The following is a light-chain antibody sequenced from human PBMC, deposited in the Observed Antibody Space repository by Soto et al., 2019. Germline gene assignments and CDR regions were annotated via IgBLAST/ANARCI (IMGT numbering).Light chain of an antibody. CDR3: HRYNNWPHT. CDR2: GAS. V-gene: IGKV3-15*01. CDR1: QSVSSS. J-gene: IGKJ2*01. Sequence: EIVLTQSPCTLSLSPGERATLSCRASQSVSSSCLAWYQQKPGQAPRLLIYGASTRATGVPARFSGSGSGTDFTLTISGLQSEDSAVYYCHRYNNWPHTFGQGTKVDIK.